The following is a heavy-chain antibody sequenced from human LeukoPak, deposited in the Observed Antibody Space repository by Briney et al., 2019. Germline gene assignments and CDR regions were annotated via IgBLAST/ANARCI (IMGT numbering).Heavy chain of an antibody. V-gene: IGHV3-21*01. CDR2: ISSSSSYI. CDR1: GFTFSSYS. CDR3: ARGLVGATEDY. Sequence: GGSLRLSCAASGFTFSSYSMNWVRQAPGKGLEWVSSISSSSSYIYYADSAKGRFTISRDNAKNSLYLQMNSLRAEDTAVYYCARGLVGATEDYWGQGTLVTVSS. D-gene: IGHD1-26*01. J-gene: IGHJ4*02.